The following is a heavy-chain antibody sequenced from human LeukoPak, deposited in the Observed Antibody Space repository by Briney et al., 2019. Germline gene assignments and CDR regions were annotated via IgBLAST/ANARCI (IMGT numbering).Heavy chain of an antibody. CDR2: IYSGGST. J-gene: IGHJ4*02. V-gene: IGHV3-53*01. D-gene: IGHD1-26*01. CDR1: GFTVSSNY. Sequence: PGGSLRLSCAASGFTVSSNYMSWVRQAPGEGLEWGSVIYSGGSTYYADSVKGRFTISRDNSKNTLYLQMHSLRAEDTAVYYCARLDYSGSFYFDYWGQGTLVTVSS. CDR3: ARLDYSGSFYFDY.